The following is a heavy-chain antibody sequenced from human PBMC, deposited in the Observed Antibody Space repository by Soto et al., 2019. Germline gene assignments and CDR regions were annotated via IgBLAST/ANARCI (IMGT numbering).Heavy chain of an antibody. D-gene: IGHD3-3*02. CDR1: GGSISSGYY. CDR2: IYYSGNT. V-gene: IGHV4-31*03. J-gene: IGHJ6*02. CDR3: ERAAQVALGVHNSMDV. Sequence: TLSLTCTVSGGSISSGYYWSWIRQHPVKGLEWIGYIYYSGNTYYNPSLKSRVSISLDTSKSQFSLKLDSVIAADTAVHYCERAAQVALGVHNSMDVWGQGTTAT.